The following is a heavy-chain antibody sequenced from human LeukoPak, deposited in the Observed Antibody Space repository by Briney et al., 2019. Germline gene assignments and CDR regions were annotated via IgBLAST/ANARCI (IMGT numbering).Heavy chain of an antibody. CDR2: ISAYNGNT. Sequence: ASVKVSCRASGYTFTSYGISWVRQAPGQGLEWMGWISAYNGNTNYAQKLQGRVTMTTDTSTSTAYMELRSLRSDDTAVYYCAREDGYPKYYYGMDVWGQGTTVTVSS. CDR3: AREDGYPKYYYGMDV. V-gene: IGHV1-18*01. J-gene: IGHJ6*02. CDR1: GYTFTSYG. D-gene: IGHD5-24*01.